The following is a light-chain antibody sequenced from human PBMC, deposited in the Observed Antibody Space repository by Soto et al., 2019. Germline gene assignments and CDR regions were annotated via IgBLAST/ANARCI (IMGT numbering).Light chain of an antibody. CDR2: KAS. CDR1: QSVDTC. J-gene: IGKJ1*01. Sequence: DIQMTQSPSALSASVGDTVTITCRASQSVDTCLAWYQQKPGKAPHLLIYKASRLETGVPSRFSGSESVTDYTLTITGLQPDDFATYYCQQFYRYPWTFGQGTKVEI. V-gene: IGKV1-5*03. CDR3: QQFYRYPWT.